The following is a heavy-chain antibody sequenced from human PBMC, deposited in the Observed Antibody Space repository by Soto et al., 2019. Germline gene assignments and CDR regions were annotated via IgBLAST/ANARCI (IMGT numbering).Heavy chain of an antibody. J-gene: IGHJ3*02. Sequence: QVQLQESGPGLVKPSGTLSLTCAVSSGSISSSNWWSWVRQPPGKGLEWIGDIYHSGSTNYNPSLKGRVTISVDKSKNQFSLKLSSVTAADTAVYYCAREYRVIDLDGAFDIWGQGTMVTVSS. CDR3: AREYRVIDLDGAFDI. CDR2: IYHSGST. CDR1: SGSISSSNW. V-gene: IGHV4-4*02. D-gene: IGHD3-22*01.